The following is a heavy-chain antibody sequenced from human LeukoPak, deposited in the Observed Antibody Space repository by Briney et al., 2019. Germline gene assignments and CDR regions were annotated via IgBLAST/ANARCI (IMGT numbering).Heavy chain of an antibody. V-gene: IGHV3-15*01. J-gene: IGHJ4*02. CDR2: VKSRGAGETT. CDR3: TLIQGWGSGSYYLDY. CDR1: GFSISNDW. Sequence: PGGSLRLSCAASGFSISNDWMSWVRQAPGKGLEWVGRVKSRGAGETTDYAAPVKGRFTISRDDSKSTLYLQMNSLKTEDTAVYYCTLIQGWGSGSYYLDYWGQGTLVTVSS. D-gene: IGHD3-10*01.